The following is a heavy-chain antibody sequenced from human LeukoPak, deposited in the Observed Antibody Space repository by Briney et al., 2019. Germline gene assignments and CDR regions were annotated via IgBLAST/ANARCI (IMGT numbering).Heavy chain of an antibody. CDR1: GFTFRRYC. CDR2: INQGGSDK. CDR3: TRDRSRAEDD. D-gene: IGHD1-14*01. Sequence: PGVSLRLSCAASGFTFRRYCMMWLRQAPGKGLEWVANINQGGSDKYYVDSVKGRFTISEDNANNLLYLQMNTLRGENTAVYYCTRDRSRAEDDWGQGTLVTVSS. J-gene: IGHJ4*02. V-gene: IGHV3-7*01.